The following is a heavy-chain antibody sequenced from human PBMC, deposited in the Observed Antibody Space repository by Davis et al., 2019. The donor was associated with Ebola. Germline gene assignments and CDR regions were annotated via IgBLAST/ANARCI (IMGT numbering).Heavy chain of an antibody. CDR2: ISSNGGST. CDR3: AKDHTVTNYYGMDV. Sequence: PGGSLRLSCSASGFTFSSYAMHWVRQAPGKGLEYVSAISSNGGSTYYADSVKGRFTISRDNAKNSLYLQMNSLRAEDTALYYCAKDHTVTNYYGMDVWGKGTTVTVSS. V-gene: IGHV3-64*04. CDR1: GFTFSSYA. D-gene: IGHD4-11*01. J-gene: IGHJ6*04.